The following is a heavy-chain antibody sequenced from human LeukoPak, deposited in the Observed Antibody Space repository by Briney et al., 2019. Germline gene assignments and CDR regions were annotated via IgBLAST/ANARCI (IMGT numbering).Heavy chain of an antibody. CDR2: IYSGDST. V-gene: IGHV3-66*01. CDR1: GFTVSSNY. D-gene: IGHD4-11*01. J-gene: IGHJ4*02. Sequence: GGSLRLSCAVSGFTVSSNYMSWVRQAPGKGLEWVSVIYSGDSTYYAHSVSGRFTISRHNSKNTLYLQMNSLRAEGTAVYYCARDSNYAFDYWGQGTLVTVSS. CDR3: ARDSNYAFDY.